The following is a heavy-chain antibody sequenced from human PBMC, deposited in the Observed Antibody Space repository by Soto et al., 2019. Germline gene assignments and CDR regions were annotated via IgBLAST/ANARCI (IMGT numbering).Heavy chain of an antibody. V-gene: IGHV4-34*01. CDR3: ARAGSSSWYSNWFDP. J-gene: IGHJ5*02. D-gene: IGHD6-13*01. CDR1: GGSFSGYY. Sequence: SETLSLTCAVYGGSFSGYYWSWIRQPPGKGLEWIGEINHSGSTNYNPSLKSRVTISVDTSKNQFSLKLSSVTAADTAVYYCARAGSSSWYSNWFDPWGQGTLVTVSS. CDR2: INHSGST.